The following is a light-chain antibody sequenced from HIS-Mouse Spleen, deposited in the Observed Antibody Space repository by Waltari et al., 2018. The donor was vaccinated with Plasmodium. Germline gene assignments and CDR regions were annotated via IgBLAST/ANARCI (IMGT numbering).Light chain of an antibody. V-gene: IGLV2-8*01. CDR3: SSYAGSNNLV. Sequence: QSALTQPPSASGSPGQSVTLSCTGTSSDVGGYKHVSVYPQPPGKAPTLMIYEVSKRPSGVPDRFAGSKSGNTASLTVSGLQAEDEADYYCSSYAGSNNLVFGGGTKLTVL. J-gene: IGLJ2*01. CDR2: EVS. CDR1: SSDVGGYKH.